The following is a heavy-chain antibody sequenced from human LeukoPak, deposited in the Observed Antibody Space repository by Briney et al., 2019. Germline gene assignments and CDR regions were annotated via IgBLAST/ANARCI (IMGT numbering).Heavy chain of an antibody. J-gene: IGHJ6*02. CDR1: VGSISSGNW. V-gene: IGHV4/OR15-8*01. CDR2: IHHNGTR. Sequence: SETLSLTCGVSVGSISSGNWWSWVRQSPGKGLEWIGEIHHNGTRNYNPSLKSRVTISADTFKNHFSLILTSLTAADTAVYYCATAPILRGEGGEHYKYGMDVWGQGTMVIVSS. D-gene: IGHD2-2*02. CDR3: ATAPILRGEGGEHYKYGMDV.